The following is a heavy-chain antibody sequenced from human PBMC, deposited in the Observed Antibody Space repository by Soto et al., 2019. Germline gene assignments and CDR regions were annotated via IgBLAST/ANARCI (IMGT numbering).Heavy chain of an antibody. D-gene: IGHD4-17*01. CDR1: GYTFTSYA. V-gene: IGHV1-3*01. Sequence: QVQLVQSGAEVKKPGASVKVSCKASGYTFTSYAMHWVRQAPGQRLEWMGWINAGNGNTKYSQKFRDIVTITRDRSASKAYMELRSLRSEDTAVYYWARTVGYYYGMDVWGPGTTVTVSS. CDR3: ARTVGYYYGMDV. J-gene: IGHJ6*02. CDR2: INAGNGNT.